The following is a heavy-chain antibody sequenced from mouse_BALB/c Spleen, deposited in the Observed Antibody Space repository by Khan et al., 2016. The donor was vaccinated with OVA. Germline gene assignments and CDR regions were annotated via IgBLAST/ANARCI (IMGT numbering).Heavy chain of an antibody. Sequence: EVQLQESGPGLVKPSQSLSLTCTVTGYSITSGYGWNWNRQLPGNKLEWMGNISYSGSTNYNPSLKSQISITRDTSKNQSFLQLNAVTTEDTATCYCARTDTIKYWGQGTTLTVSS. CDR2: ISYSGST. D-gene: IGHD2-12*01. CDR1: GYSITSGYG. CDR3: ARTDTIKY. V-gene: IGHV3-2*02. J-gene: IGHJ2*01.